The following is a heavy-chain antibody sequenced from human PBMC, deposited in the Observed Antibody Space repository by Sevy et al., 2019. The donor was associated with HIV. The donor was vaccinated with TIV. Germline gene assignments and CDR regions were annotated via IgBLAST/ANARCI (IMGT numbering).Heavy chain of an antibody. CDR3: ARGAYESGKYCSSTSCGYGMDV. Sequence: GGSLRLSCAASGFTFSSYSMNWVRQAPGKGLEWVSSISSSSSYIYYADSVKGRFTISRDNAKNSLYLQMNSLRAEDTDMNYCARGAYESGKYCSSTSCGYGMDVWGQGTTVTVSS. CDR2: ISSSSSYI. CDR1: GFTFSSYS. V-gene: IGHV3-21*01. J-gene: IGHJ6*02. D-gene: IGHD2-2*01.